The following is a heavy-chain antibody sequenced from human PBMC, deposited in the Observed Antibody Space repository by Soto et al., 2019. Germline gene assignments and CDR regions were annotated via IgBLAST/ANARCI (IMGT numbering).Heavy chain of an antibody. V-gene: IGHV4-34*01. CDR2: INHSGST. CDR1: GGSFSGYY. D-gene: IGHD5-12*01. CDR3: ARGPIVATTIDY. J-gene: IGHJ4*02. Sequence: QVQLQQWGAGLLKPSETLSLTCAVYGGSFSGYYWSWIRQPPGKGLEWIGEINHSGSTNYNPSLKSRVDISVDTTKNQFALKLTSVTAADTAVYYCARGPIVATTIDYCGQGTLVTVCS.